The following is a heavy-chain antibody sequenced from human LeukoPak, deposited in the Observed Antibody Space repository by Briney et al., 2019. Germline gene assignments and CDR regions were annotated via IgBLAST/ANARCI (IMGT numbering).Heavy chain of an antibody. CDR3: GSTTYTPPSKSRVPKSVDPSKNQFSLKLSPVTAAATAVYSCARASCSGGTCPRGWYFAY. V-gene: IGHV4-59*01. J-gene: IGHJ4*02. CDR2: IYYSGST. D-gene: IGHD2-21*02. Sequence: PSETLSLTCTVSGGSISCYYWSWIRQPPGKGLEGIGYIYYSGSTNYNPSLKCRDTISVDTSKNQFSLKLLSVTAAYTGVFYRGSTTYTPPSKSRVPKSVDPSKNQFSLKLSPVTAAATAVYSCARASCSGGTCPRGWYFAYWGQGTLVTVSS. CDR1: GGSISCYY.